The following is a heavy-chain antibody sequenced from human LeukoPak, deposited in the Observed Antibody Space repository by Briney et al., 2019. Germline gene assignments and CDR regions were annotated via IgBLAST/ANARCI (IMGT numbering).Heavy chain of an antibody. J-gene: IGHJ4*02. CDR3: ARGGGYVY. CDR1: GFIFSSCR. Sequence: PGGSLRLSCAACGFIFSSCRMRWVRQAPGKGLEWVANIMQDGREKYYVDSVKGRFTISRDNAKNSLYLHVNSLRAEDAAVYYCARGGGYVYWGQGTLVTVSS. V-gene: IGHV3-7*04. D-gene: IGHD5-12*01. CDR2: IMQDGREK.